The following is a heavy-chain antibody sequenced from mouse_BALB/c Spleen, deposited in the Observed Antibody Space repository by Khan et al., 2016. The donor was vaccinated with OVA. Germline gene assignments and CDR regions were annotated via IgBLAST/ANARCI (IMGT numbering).Heavy chain of an antibody. D-gene: IGHD2-14*01. J-gene: IGHJ4*01. Sequence: QVQLKESGPGLVAPSQSLSITCTVSGFSLSRYNIHWVRQPPGKGLEWLGMIWGGGGTDYNSTLKSRLNISKDNSKSHVFLKMNSLQTDDTAMYYCARAYYRYDGYDAMDYWGQGTSVTVSS. CDR2: IWGGGGT. CDR3: ARAYYRYDGYDAMDY. CDR1: GFSLSRYN. V-gene: IGHV2-6-4*01.